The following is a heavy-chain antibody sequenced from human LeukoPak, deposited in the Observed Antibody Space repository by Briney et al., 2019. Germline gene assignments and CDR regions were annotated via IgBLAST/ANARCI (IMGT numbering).Heavy chain of an antibody. V-gene: IGHV1-2*02. CDR3: ARTTFPTSPSLDP. D-gene: IGHD3-16*01. J-gene: IGHJ5*02. Sequence: ASVKVSCKASGFTFTGCHMHWVRRAPGQGLEWMGWINPNSGGTNYAQNFQGRVTMTRDTSITTAYMELGSLTSDDTAVYYCARTTFPTSPSLDPWGQGTLVTVSS. CDR1: GFTFTGCH. CDR2: INPNSGGT.